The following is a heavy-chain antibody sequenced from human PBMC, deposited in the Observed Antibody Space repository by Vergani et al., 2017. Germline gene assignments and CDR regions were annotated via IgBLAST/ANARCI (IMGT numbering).Heavy chain of an antibody. Sequence: QVQLVQSGAEVKKPGSSVKVSCKASGGTFSSYTISWVRQAPGQGLEWMGRIIPILGIANYAQKFQGRVTITADKSTSTAYMELSSLSSEDTAVYYCARGERYCSSTSCYDAFDIWGQGTMVTVSS. D-gene: IGHD2-2*01. CDR1: GGTFSSYT. V-gene: IGHV1-69*02. CDR3: ARGERYCSSTSCYDAFDI. J-gene: IGHJ3*02. CDR2: IIPILGIA.